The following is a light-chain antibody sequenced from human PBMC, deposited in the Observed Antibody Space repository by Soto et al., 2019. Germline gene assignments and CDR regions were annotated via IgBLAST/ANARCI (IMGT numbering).Light chain of an antibody. CDR3: QSLDSGGGNFYV. CDR2: GNI. CDR1: KSNIGAGFD. V-gene: IGLV1-40*01. J-gene: IGLJ1*01. Sequence: QSVLTQPPSVSGAPGQRVTISCTGSKSNIGAGFDVHWYQQFPGRAPKLLIFGNINRPSGVPDRFSGSKSGSSASLAITGLETEEEADYFCQSLDSGGGNFYVFGTGTKVTVL.